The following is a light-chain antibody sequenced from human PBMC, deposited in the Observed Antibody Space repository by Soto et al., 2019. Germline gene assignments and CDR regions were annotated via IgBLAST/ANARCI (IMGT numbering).Light chain of an antibody. J-gene: IGLJ2*01. CDR3: QSYDSSLSALV. CDR1: SSNIGAGYD. Sequence: VLTQPPSVSGAPGQRVTISCTGSSSNIGAGYDVHWYQQLPGTAPKLLISGNDNRPSGVPDRFSGSKSGTSASLAITGLQAEDEADYYCQSYDSSLSALVFGGGTKVTVL. CDR2: GND. V-gene: IGLV1-40*01.